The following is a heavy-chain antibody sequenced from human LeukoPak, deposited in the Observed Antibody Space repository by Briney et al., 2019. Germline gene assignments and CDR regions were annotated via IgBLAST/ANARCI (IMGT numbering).Heavy chain of an antibody. Sequence: PGGSLRLSCAASGFTFSSYAMTWVRQAPGKGLEWVSTVSSSGGSTYYADSVKGRFTISRDNSKNTLYLQMNSLRAEDTAIYYCAKALYGGNSDWGQGTQVTVS. V-gene: IGHV3-23*01. J-gene: IGHJ4*02. CDR3: AKALYGGNSD. CDR1: GFTFSSYA. D-gene: IGHD4-17*01. CDR2: VSSSGGST.